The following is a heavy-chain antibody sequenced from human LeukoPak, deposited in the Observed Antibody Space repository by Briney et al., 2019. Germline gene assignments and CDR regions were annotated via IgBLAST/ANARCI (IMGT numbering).Heavy chain of an antibody. J-gene: IGHJ3*02. CDR3: ASRSSDAFDI. CDR2: INPSGGST. V-gene: IGHV1-46*01. Sequence: ASVKVSSKASGYTFTSYYMHWVRQAPGQGLEWMGIINPSGGSTTYAQKFQDRVTMTRDTSTSTVYMELSSLRSEDTAVYYCASRSSDAFDIWGQGTMVTVSS. CDR1: GYTFTSYY.